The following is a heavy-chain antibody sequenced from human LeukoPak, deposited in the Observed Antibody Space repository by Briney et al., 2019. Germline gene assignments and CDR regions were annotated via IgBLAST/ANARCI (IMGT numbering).Heavy chain of an antibody. V-gene: IGHV4-34*01. CDR3: ARDGSITGTKAFDP. Sequence: SETLSLTCAVYGGSFSGYYWSWIRQPPGKGLEWIGSIYYSGSTYYNPSLKSRLTISVDTPKNQFSLKLSSVTAADTAVYYCARDGSITGTKAFDPWGQGTLVTVSS. CDR1: GGSFSGYY. J-gene: IGHJ5*02. D-gene: IGHD1-7*01. CDR2: IYYSGST.